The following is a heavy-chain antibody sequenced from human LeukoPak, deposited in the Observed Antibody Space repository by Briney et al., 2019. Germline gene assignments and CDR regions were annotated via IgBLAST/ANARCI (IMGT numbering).Heavy chain of an antibody. CDR3: ASQRGYSYLV. Sequence: PSETLSLTCAVYGGSFSGYFWSWIRQPPGKGLEWIGEIYHSGSTDYNPSLKSRVTISVDMSKSQFSLKLTSLTAADTAVYYCASQRGYSYLVWGQGTLVTVSS. J-gene: IGHJ4*02. D-gene: IGHD5-18*01. V-gene: IGHV4-34*01. CDR2: IYHSGST. CDR1: GGSFSGYF.